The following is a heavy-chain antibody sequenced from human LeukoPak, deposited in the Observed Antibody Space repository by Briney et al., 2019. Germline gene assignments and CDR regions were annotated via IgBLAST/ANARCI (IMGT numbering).Heavy chain of an antibody. D-gene: IGHD3-10*01. V-gene: IGHV1-18*01. Sequence: ASVKVSCKASGYTFTSYGISWVRQAPGQGLEWMGCISTYNGNTNYPQNLQGRVTMTTDTSTNTAYMELRSLRSDDTAVYYCARVLMVRGVIIAPNFDYWGQGTLVTVSS. CDR1: GYTFTSYG. CDR2: ISTYNGNT. J-gene: IGHJ4*02. CDR3: ARVLMVRGVIIAPNFDY.